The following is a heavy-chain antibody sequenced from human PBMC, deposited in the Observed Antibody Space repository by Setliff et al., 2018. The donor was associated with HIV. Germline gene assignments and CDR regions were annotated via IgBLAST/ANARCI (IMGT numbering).Heavy chain of an antibody. CDR1: GYTFTSYY. J-gene: IGHJ3*02. CDR2: INPSGGST. CDR3: ARQLNGYNDAFDI. D-gene: IGHD5-12*01. V-gene: IGHV1-46*01. Sequence: ASVKVSCKASGYTFTSYYMHWVRQAPGQGLEWMGIINPSGGSTSYAQKFQGRVTMTRDTSASTAYMELSSLRSEDTAVYYCARQLNGYNDAFDIWGQGTMVTVSS.